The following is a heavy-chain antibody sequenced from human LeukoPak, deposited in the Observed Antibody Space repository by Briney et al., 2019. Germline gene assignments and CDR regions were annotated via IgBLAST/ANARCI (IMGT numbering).Heavy chain of an antibody. CDR2: IKQDGSEK. CDR3: ARDGFGTGSN. D-gene: IGHD3-16*01. CDR1: GLTFSNYW. J-gene: IGHJ4*02. Sequence: PGGSLRLSCAASGLTFSNYWMDWVRQAPGKGLEWVANIKQDGSEKNYVGSVKGRFIISRDNAKNSLYLQMNTLRADDTAVYYCARDGFGTGSNWGRGTLVTVSS. V-gene: IGHV3-7*03.